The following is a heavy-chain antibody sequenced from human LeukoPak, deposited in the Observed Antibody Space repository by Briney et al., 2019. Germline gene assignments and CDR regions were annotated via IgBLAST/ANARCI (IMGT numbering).Heavy chain of an antibody. CDR1: GFTFSDYC. D-gene: IGHD1-1*01. CDR2: ISSSGSTI. V-gene: IGHV3-11*01. Sequence: GSLRLSCAASGFTFSDYCMSWIRQAPGKGLEWVSYISSSGSTIYYADSVKGRFTISRDNAKNSLYLQMNSLRAEDTAVYYCATDPSGVPTNYYYYGMDVWGQGTTVTVSS. CDR3: ATDPSGVPTNYYYYGMDV. J-gene: IGHJ6*02.